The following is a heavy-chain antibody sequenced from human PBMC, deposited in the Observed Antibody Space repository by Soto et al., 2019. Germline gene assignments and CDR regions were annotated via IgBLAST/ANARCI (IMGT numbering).Heavy chain of an antibody. CDR1: GFTFSSYG. V-gene: IGHV3-33*01. J-gene: IGHJ6*02. D-gene: IGHD2-15*01. Sequence: GGSLRLSCAASGFTFSSYGMHWVRQAPGKGLEWVAVIWYDGSNKYYADSVKGRFTISRDNSKNTLYLQMNSLRAEDTAVYYCARVSGSVGAAPRGYYYYGMDVWGQGTTVTVSS. CDR3: ARVSGSVGAAPRGYYYYGMDV. CDR2: IWYDGSNK.